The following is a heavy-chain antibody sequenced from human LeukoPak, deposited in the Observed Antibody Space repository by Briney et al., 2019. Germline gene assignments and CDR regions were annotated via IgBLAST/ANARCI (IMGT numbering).Heavy chain of an antibody. CDR2: ISSSSSYI. J-gene: IGHJ4*02. V-gene: IGHV3-21*01. CDR1: GFTFSSYS. D-gene: IGHD1-1*01. CDR3: VLRRLDAGDKLFD. Sequence: GGSLRLSCAASGFTFSSYSMNWVRQAPGKGLEWVSSISSSSSYIYYADSVKGRFTISRDNAKNSLYLQMNSLRAEDTAVYYCVLRRLDAGDKLFDWGQGTLVTVSS.